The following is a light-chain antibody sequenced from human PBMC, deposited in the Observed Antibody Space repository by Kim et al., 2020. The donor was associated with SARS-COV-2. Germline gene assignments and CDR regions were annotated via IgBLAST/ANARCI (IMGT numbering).Light chain of an antibody. Sequence: DIQMTQSPSVMSASVGDRVTITCRASEGISSYLAWFQQRPGQVPKRLIYAASNLQSGVPSRFSGSGSETEFTLTISSLQPEDFATYYCLQYNSYTYTFGQGTKLEI. CDR2: AAS. CDR1: EGISSY. J-gene: IGKJ2*01. V-gene: IGKV1-17*03. CDR3: LQYNSYTYT.